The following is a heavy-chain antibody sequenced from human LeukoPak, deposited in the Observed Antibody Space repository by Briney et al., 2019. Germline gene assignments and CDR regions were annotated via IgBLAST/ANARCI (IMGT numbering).Heavy chain of an antibody. J-gene: IGHJ4*02. CDR3: AKDSCSGGSCYEDY. V-gene: IGHV3-23*01. CDR1: GFTFSSYA. CDR2: ISGSGGST. D-gene: IGHD2-15*01. Sequence: GGSLRLSCAASGFTFSSYAMSWVRQAPGKGLEWVSGISGSGGSTYYADSVKGRFTISRDNSKKTLYLQMNSLTAEDTAVYYCAKDSCSGGSCYEDYWGQGTLVTVSP.